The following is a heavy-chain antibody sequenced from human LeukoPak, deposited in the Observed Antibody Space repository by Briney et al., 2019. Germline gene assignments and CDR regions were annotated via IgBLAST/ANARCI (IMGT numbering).Heavy chain of an antibody. Sequence: SETLSLTCTVSGGSISSYYWSWIRQPPGKGLEWIGYIYYSGSTNYNPSLKSRVTISVDTSKNQFSLKLSSVTAADTAVYYCARQLGYSYDNDYWGQGTLVTVSS. CDR2: IYYSGST. CDR1: GGSISSYY. V-gene: IGHV4-59*08. J-gene: IGHJ4*02. D-gene: IGHD5-18*01. CDR3: ARQLGYSYDNDY.